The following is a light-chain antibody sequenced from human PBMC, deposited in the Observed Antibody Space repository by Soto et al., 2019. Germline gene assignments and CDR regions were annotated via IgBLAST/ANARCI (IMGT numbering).Light chain of an antibody. CDR2: DAS. J-gene: IGKJ1*01. CDR3: QQYNSYWT. CDR1: QSIRSY. Sequence: DIQMTQSPSSLSASVGDRVTITCRASQSIRSYLNWYQQERGKAPKLLIYDASSLESGVPSRFSGSGSGTEFTLTISSLQPDDFATYYCQQYNSYWTFGQGTKVEIK. V-gene: IGKV1-5*01.